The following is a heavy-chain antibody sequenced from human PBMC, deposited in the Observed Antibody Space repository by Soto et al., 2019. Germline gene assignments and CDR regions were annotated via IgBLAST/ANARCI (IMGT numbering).Heavy chain of an antibody. CDR1: GGSISSYY. CDR3: ARVWGGAFDI. Sequence: QVQLQESGPGLVKPSETLSLTCTVSGGSISSYYWSWIRQPPGKGLEWIGYIYYSGSTNYNPSHKRRVTVSVDTSKNQVSLKLSSVTAADTAVYYCARVWGGAFDIWGQGTMVTVSS. D-gene: IGHD3-10*01. V-gene: IGHV4-59*01. CDR2: IYYSGST. J-gene: IGHJ3*02.